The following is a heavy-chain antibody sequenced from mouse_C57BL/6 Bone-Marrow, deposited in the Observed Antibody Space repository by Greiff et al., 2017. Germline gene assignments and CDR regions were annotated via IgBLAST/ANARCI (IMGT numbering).Heavy chain of an antibody. CDR1: GYTFTSYW. D-gene: IGHD1-2*01. Sequence: QVQLQQPGAELVKPGASVKLSCKASGYTFTSYWMHWVKQRPGRGLEWIGRIDPNSGGTKYNEKFKSKATLTVDKPSITAYMQLSSLTSEDSAVYYCARGDYYGPWFAYWGQGTLVTVSA. CDR2: IDPNSGGT. CDR3: ARGDYYGPWFAY. V-gene: IGHV1-72*01. J-gene: IGHJ3*01.